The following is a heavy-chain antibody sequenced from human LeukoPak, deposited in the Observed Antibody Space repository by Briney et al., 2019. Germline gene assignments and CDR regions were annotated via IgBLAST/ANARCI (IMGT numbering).Heavy chain of an antibody. D-gene: IGHD1-26*01. J-gene: IGHJ6*03. CDR1: GGSISSSSYY. CDR2: IYYSGST. Sequence: SETLSLTCTVSGGSISSSSYYWGWIRQPPGKGLEWIGSIYYSGSTNYNPSLKSRVTMSVDTSKNQFSLKLSSVTAADTAVYYCARDSVGGSYYYYYMDVWGKGTTVTVSS. V-gene: IGHV4-39*07. CDR3: ARDSVGGSYYYYYMDV.